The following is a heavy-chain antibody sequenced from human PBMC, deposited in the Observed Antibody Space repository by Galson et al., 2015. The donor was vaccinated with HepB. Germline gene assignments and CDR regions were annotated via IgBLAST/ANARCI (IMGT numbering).Heavy chain of an antibody. J-gene: IGHJ4*02. Sequence: SLRLSCAASGFTFSDYYMSWIRQAPGKGLEWVSYISSSSSYTNYADSVKGRFTISRDNAKNSLYLQMNSPRAEDTAVYYCARVAEDDFWSGYYSYYFDYWGQGTLVTVSS. CDR2: ISSSSSYT. CDR3: ARVAEDDFWSGYYSYYFDY. D-gene: IGHD3-3*01. V-gene: IGHV3-11*06. CDR1: GFTFSDYY.